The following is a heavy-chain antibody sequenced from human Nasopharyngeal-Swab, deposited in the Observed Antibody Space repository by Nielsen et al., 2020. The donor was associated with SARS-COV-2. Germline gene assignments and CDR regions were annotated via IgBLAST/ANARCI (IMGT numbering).Heavy chain of an antibody. J-gene: IGHJ6*02. V-gene: IGHV3-48*03. CDR1: GFTFSNFA. D-gene: IGHD3-3*01. CDR2: ISSSGSTI. CDR3: ARGRITIFGVVPGGGMDV. Sequence: GESLKISCAASGFTFSNFAMSWVRQAPGKGLEWVSYISSSGSTIYYADSVKGRFTISRDNAKNSLYLQMNSLRAEDTAVYYCARGRITIFGVVPGGGMDVWGQGTTVTVSS.